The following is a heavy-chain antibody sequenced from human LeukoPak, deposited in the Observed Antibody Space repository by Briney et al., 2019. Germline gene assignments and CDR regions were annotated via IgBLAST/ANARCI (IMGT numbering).Heavy chain of an antibody. CDR1: GGSISGFY. D-gene: IGHD6-19*01. CDR2: IYYSGSA. CDR3: ARDRDSSGWFDY. V-gene: IGHV4-59*01. J-gene: IGHJ4*02. Sequence: SETLSLTCTVSGGSISGFYWGWIRQPPGKGLEWIGSIYYSGSANYNPSLKSRVTMSVDMSKNQFSLKLSSVTAADTAFYYRARDRDSSGWFDYWGQGALVTVSS.